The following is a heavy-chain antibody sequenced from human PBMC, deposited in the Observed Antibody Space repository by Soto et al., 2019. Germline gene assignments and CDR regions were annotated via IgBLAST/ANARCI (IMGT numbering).Heavy chain of an antibody. V-gene: IGHV5-51*01. D-gene: IGHD2-2*01. Sequence: GESLKISCKGSGYSFTSYWICWVRQMPGKGLEWMGIIYPGDSDTRYSPSFQGQVTISADKSISTAYLQWSSLKASDTAMYYCARSGMDVVVPAATNYYYYYGMDVWGQGTTVTVSS. J-gene: IGHJ6*02. CDR3: ARSGMDVVVPAATNYYYYYGMDV. CDR2: IYPGDSDT. CDR1: GYSFTSYW.